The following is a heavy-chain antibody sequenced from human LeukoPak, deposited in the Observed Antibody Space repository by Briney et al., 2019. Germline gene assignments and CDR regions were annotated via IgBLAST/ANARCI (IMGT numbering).Heavy chain of an antibody. V-gene: IGHV1-18*01. CDR2: ISAYNGNT. Sequence: GASVKVSCKASGYTFTSYGISWVRQAPGQGLEWMGWISAYNGNTNYAQKLQGRVTMTTDTSTSTAYMELRSLRSDDTAVYYCARWVGATEDYYYYYMDVWGKGTTVTVSS. CDR1: GYTFTSYG. D-gene: IGHD1-26*01. J-gene: IGHJ6*03. CDR3: ARWVGATEDYYYYYMDV.